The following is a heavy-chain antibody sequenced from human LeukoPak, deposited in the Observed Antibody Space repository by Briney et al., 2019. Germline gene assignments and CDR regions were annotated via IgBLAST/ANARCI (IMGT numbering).Heavy chain of an antibody. Sequence: ASVKVSCKASGYTFIGHYIHWVRQAPGQGLEWMGWINPSSGGANYAQNFQDRVTMTRDTSIGTAYMELSRLRSDDTAVYYCARAFNGYYFDFWGQGTLVTVSS. CDR3: ARAFNGYYFDF. CDR1: GYTFIGHY. V-gene: IGHV1-2*02. J-gene: IGHJ4*02. CDR2: INPSSGGA.